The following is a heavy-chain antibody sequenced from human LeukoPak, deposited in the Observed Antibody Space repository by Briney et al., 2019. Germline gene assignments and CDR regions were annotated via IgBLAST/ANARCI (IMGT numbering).Heavy chain of an antibody. CDR3: TRVGYIDEGIDY. CDR2: IKPDGTTK. Sequence: GSLRLSCAASGFPFSSYSMTWVRQAPGKGLEWVANIKPDGTTKFYVDSVKGRFTISRDNAKNSLYLQMNSLRAEDTAIYYCTRVGYIDEGIDYWGQGTLVTVSS. D-gene: IGHD5-24*01. J-gene: IGHJ4*02. CDR1: GFPFSSYS. V-gene: IGHV3-7*04.